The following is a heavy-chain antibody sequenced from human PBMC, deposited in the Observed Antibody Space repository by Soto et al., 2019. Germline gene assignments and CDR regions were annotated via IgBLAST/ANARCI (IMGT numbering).Heavy chain of an antibody. D-gene: IGHD4-17*01. V-gene: IGHV3-30-3*01. CDR1: GFTFSSYA. CDR2: ISYDGSNK. CDR3: ARESTVTTYFDY. J-gene: IGHJ4*02. Sequence: QVQLVESGGGVVQPGRSLRLSCAASGFTFSSYAMHWVRQAPGKGLEWVAVISYDGSNKYYADSVKGRFTISRDNSKNTLYLQMNSLRAEDTAVYYCARESTVTTYFDYWGQGTLVTASS.